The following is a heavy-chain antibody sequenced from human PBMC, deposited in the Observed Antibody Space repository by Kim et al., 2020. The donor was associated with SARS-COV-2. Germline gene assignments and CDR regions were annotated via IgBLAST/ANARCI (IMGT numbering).Heavy chain of an antibody. Sequence: SVKVSCKASGGTFSSFGITWVRQAPGQGLEWMGGIIPVYGTGNYAPKFQGRVTIDADESTSTVYMELSSLTSEDTAVYYCAREGTYYRESGGHLGAYFFDHWGQGTLVTVSS. J-gene: IGHJ4*02. D-gene: IGHD3-16*01. CDR1: GGTFSSFG. V-gene: IGHV1-69*13. CDR2: IIPVYGTG. CDR3: AREGTYYRESGGHLGAYFFDH.